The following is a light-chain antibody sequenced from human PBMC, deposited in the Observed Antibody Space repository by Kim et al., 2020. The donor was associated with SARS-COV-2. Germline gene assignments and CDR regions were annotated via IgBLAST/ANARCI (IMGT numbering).Light chain of an antibody. CDR3: QQTYSLLRS. CDR1: EYIDTY. Sequence: SASVGDRVTVTCRSSEYIDTYLNWYQQRPGKAPTLLIYSTSNLQSGVPSRFSGRGSGTDLTLTISNLQPEDFASYFCQQTYSLLRSFGQGTKLEI. V-gene: IGKV1-39*01. CDR2: STS. J-gene: IGKJ2*01.